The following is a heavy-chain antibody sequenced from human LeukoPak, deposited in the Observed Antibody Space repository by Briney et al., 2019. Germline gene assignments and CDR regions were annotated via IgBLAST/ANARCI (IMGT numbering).Heavy chain of an antibody. J-gene: IGHJ4*02. CDR3: ARLRFGNGGYYFDY. V-gene: IGHV4-59*08. Sequence: SETLSLTCAVYGGSFSGYYWSWIRQPPGKGLEWIGYIYYSGSTNYNPSLKSRVTISVDTSKNQFSLKLSSVTAADTAVYYCARLRFGNGGYYFDYWGQGTLVTVSS. CDR2: IYYSGST. D-gene: IGHD3-16*01. CDR1: GGSFSGYY.